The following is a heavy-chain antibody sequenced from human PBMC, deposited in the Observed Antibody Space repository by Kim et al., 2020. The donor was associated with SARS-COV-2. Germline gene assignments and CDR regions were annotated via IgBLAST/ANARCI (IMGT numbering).Heavy chain of an antibody. V-gene: IGHV4-34*01. CDR2: INHSGST. Sequence: SETLSLTCAVYGGSFSGYYWSWIRQPPGKGLEWIGEINHSGSTNYNPSLKSRVTISVDTSKNQFSLKLSSVTAADTAVYYCARGPRKIAAAGTVDGFDPWGQGTLVTVSS. D-gene: IGHD6-13*01. J-gene: IGHJ5*02. CDR1: GGSFSGYY. CDR3: ARGPRKIAAAGTVDGFDP.